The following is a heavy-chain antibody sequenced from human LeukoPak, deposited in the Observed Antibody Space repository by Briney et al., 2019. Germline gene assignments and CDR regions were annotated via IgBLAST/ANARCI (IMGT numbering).Heavy chain of an antibody. CDR1: GFTFSNAW. D-gene: IGHD6-13*01. V-gene: IGHV3-15*01. CDR2: IKSKTDGGTT. Sequence: GGSLRLSCAASGFTFSNAWMSWVRQAPGKGLEWVGRIKSKTDGGTTDYAAPVKGRFTISRDESKNTLYLQMNSLKTEDTAVYYCTTDQRTGSSWHHYYYYGMDVWGQGTTVTVSS. CDR3: TTDQRTGSSWHHYYYYGMDV. J-gene: IGHJ6*02.